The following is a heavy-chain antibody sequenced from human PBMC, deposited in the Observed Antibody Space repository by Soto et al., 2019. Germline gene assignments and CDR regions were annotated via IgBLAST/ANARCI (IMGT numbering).Heavy chain of an antibody. CDR3: ARDSPARIFQMGEDYYYGMDV. D-gene: IGHD2-15*01. V-gene: IGHV3-21*01. CDR2: ISSSSSYI. CDR1: GFTFSSYS. J-gene: IGHJ6*02. Sequence: GGSLRLSCAASGFTFSSYSMNWVRQAPGKGLEWVSSISSSSSYIYYADSVKGRFTISRDNAKNSLYLQMNSLRAEDTAVYYCARDSPARIFQMGEDYYYGMDVWGQGTKVTVSS.